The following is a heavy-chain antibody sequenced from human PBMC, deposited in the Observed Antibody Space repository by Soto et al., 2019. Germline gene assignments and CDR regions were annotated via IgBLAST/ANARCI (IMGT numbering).Heavy chain of an antibody. Sequence: QLQLQESGPGLVKPPETLSLTCSVSGATIDRGSYYWGWVRQPPGKGLEWIGIIYYSGNAYYSPSLKSRFTISVDTSKNQFSLKLNSVTSADTAVYYCVRASTLDYWGQGILVTVSS. CDR2: IYYSGNA. V-gene: IGHV4-39*01. J-gene: IGHJ4*02. CDR3: VRASTLDY. CDR1: GATIDRGSYY.